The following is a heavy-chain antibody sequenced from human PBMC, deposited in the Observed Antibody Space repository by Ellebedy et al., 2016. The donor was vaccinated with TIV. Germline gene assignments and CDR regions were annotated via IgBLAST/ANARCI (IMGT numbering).Heavy chain of an antibody. J-gene: IGHJ4*02. CDR3: VRAPRGQYYFDY. CDR1: GFNFNTFA. D-gene: IGHD5-12*01. V-gene: IGHV3-33*08. Sequence: GESLKISXAASGFNFNTFAMHWVRQAPGKGLEWVGVISYNGNFEYYADSVKGRFTISRDNSKNTLYLEMNSLRAEDTAVYYCVRAPRGQYYFDYWGQGTLVTVSS. CDR2: ISYNGNFE.